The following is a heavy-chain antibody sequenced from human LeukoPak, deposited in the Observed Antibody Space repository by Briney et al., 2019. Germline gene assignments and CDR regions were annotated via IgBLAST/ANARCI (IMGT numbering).Heavy chain of an antibody. CDR3: ASADSNSGYDPFDY. D-gene: IGHD5-12*01. Sequence: GESLKISCKGSGYSFTSYWIGWVRQMPGKGLEWMGITYPGDSDTRYSPSFQGQVTISADKSISTAYLQWSSLKASDTATYYCASADSNSGYDPFDYWGQGTLVTVSS. V-gene: IGHV5-51*01. J-gene: IGHJ4*02. CDR1: GYSFTSYW. CDR2: TYPGDSDT.